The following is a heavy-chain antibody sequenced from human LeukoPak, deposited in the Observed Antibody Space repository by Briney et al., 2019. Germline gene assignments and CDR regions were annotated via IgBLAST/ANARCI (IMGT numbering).Heavy chain of an antibody. CDR2: IYPGDSEA. V-gene: IGHV5-51*01. CDR3: ATLGGRSTLWYKGAFDF. D-gene: IGHD1-14*01. J-gene: IGHJ3*01. CDR1: GYSFTSYW. Sequence: GESLKISCKGSGYSFTSYWIGWVRQMPGKGLEWMGIIYPGDSEARYSPSFEGQVTISADKSIDTAYLQWSSLKASDTAMYYCATLGGRSTLWYKGAFDFWGQGTMVIVSP.